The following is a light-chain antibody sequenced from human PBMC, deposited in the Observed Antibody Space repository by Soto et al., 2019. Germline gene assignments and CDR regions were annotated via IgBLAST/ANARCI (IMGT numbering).Light chain of an antibody. CDR1: QHFSDV. J-gene: IGKJ5*01. CDR2: DGS. V-gene: IGKV1-33*01. CDR3: QQFYGMPIT. Sequence: DIQITQSPSALSSSALDRFTITCLASQHFSDVLNWYQQQPGKAAKVLIYDGSKLQTGVPSRFCGRGSGKDFTFTISSLQADDSGTYYCQQFYGMPITFGQGTRVEIK.